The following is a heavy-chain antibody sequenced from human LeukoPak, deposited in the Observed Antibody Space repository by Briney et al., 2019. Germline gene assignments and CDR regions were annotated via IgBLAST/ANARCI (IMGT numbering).Heavy chain of an antibody. Sequence: SETMSLTCTVSGYSIRSGYYWGWIRQPPGKGLKWIGSIHHSGSTYYNPSLKSRVTISVDTSKNQFSLKLSSVTAADTAVYYCARDRIYGSGSDHFDYWGQGTLVTVSS. D-gene: IGHD3-10*01. CDR3: ARDRIYGSGSDHFDY. CDR1: GYSIRSGYY. V-gene: IGHV4-38-2*02. J-gene: IGHJ4*02. CDR2: IHHSGST.